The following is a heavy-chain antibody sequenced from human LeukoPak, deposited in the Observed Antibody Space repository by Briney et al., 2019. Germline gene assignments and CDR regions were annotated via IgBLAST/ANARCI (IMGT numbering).Heavy chain of an antibody. CDR2: ISSSSSYI. CDR3: ARGSNYYGSGSYSPDFDY. D-gene: IGHD3-10*01. CDR1: GFTFSSYS. Sequence: GGSLRLSCAASGFTFSSYSMNWVRQAPGKGLEWVSSISSSSSYIYYADSVKGRFTISRDNAKNSLYLQMNSLRAEDTAVYYCARGSNYYGSGSYSPDFDYWGQGTLVAVSS. V-gene: IGHV3-21*01. J-gene: IGHJ4*02.